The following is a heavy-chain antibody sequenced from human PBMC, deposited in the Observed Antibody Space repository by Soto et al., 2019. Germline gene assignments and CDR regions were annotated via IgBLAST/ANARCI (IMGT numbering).Heavy chain of an antibody. CDR1: VLPFSSYA. J-gene: IGHJ6*03. D-gene: IGHD6-13*01. Sequence: PGGSMRLSCAASVLPFSSYAINWVRQAPGKGLEWVSYISSSGSTIYYADSVKGRFTISRDNAKNSLYLQMNSLRAEDTAVYYCARAYSSSWYGYYMDVWGKGTTVTVSS. CDR3: ARAYSSSWYGYYMDV. V-gene: IGHV3-48*04. CDR2: ISSSGSTI.